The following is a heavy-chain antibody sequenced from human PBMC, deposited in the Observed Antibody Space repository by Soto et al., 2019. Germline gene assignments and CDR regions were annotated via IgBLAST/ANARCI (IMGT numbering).Heavy chain of an antibody. CDR2: ISGSGGST. D-gene: IGHD6-19*01. J-gene: IGHJ4*02. Sequence: GGSLRLSCAVSGFTFSSYAMSWVRQAPGKGLEWVSAISGSGGSTYYADSVKGRFTISRDNSKNTLYLQMNSLRAEDTAVYYCAKAVGIAVAGRDYYFDYWGQGTLVTVSS. CDR3: AKAVGIAVAGRDYYFDY. V-gene: IGHV3-23*01. CDR1: GFTFSSYA.